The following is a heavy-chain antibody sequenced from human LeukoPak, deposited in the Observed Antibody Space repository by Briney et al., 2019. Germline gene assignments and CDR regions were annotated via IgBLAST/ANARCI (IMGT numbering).Heavy chain of an antibody. CDR1: GGSISSYY. CDR2: IYYSGST. D-gene: IGHD5-12*01. Sequence: PSETLSLTCTVSGGSISSYYWSWIRQPPGKGLEWIGYIYYSGSTYYNPTLKSRVTISVDTSKNQFSLKLSSVTAADTAVYYCARGGDIVATRSTVRNWFDPWGQGTLVTVSS. J-gene: IGHJ5*02. CDR3: ARGGDIVATRSTVRNWFDP. V-gene: IGHV4-30-4*08.